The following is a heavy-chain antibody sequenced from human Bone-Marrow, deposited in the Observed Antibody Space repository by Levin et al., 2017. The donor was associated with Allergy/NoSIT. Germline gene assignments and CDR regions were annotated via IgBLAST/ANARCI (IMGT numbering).Heavy chain of an antibody. J-gene: IGHJ4*02. D-gene: IGHD2-2*01. CDR1: GFTFSSYW. V-gene: IGHV3-7*03. CDR3: ARGNLPAFNCSSTSCYDY. CDR2: IKQDGSEK. Sequence: PSETLSLTCAASGFTFSSYWMSWVRQAPGKGLEWVANIKQDGSEKYYVDSVKGRFTISRDNAKNSLYLQMNSLRAEDTAVYYCARGNLPAFNCSSTSCYDYWGQGTLVTVSS.